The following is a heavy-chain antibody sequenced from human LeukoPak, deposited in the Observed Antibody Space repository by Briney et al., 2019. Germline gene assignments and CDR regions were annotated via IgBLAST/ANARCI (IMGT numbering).Heavy chain of an antibody. Sequence: TGGSLRLSCAASGFTFDDYAMHWVRQAPGKGLEWVSGISWNSGSIGYADSVKGRFTISRDNAKNSLYLQMNSLRAEDTALYYCAKGLPRYYYGSGGSYYNERWNDYWGQGTLVTVSS. CDR2: ISWNSGSI. CDR1: GFTFDDYA. CDR3: AKGLPRYYYGSGGSYYNERWNDY. J-gene: IGHJ4*02. V-gene: IGHV3-9*01. D-gene: IGHD3-10*01.